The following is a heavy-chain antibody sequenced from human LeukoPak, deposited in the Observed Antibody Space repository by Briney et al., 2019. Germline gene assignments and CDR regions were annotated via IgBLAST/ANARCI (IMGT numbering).Heavy chain of an antibody. V-gene: IGHV1-2*02. CDR1: GYTFTGYY. Sequence: GASLKVSCKASGYTFTGYYMHWVRQAPGQGLEWMGWINPNSGGTNYAQKFQGRVTMTRDTSISTAYMELSRLRSDDTAVYYCARVHYYDSSGSDEAYFAYWGQGTLVTVSS. CDR2: INPNSGGT. D-gene: IGHD3-22*01. J-gene: IGHJ4*02. CDR3: ARVHYYDSSGSDEAYFAY.